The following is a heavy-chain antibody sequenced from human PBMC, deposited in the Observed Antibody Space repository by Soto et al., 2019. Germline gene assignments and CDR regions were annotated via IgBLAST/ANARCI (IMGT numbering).Heavy chain of an antibody. J-gene: IGHJ6*02. CDR1: GGTFSSYA. D-gene: IGHD2-21*02. Sequence: SVKVSCKASGGTFSSYAISWVRQAPGQGLEWMGGIIPIFGTANYAQKFQGRVTITADESTSTAYMELSSLRSEDTAVYYCAREDIVVVTATPQYYYYYGMDVWGQGTTVTVSS. CDR2: IIPIFGTA. V-gene: IGHV1-69*13. CDR3: AREDIVVVTATPQYYYYYGMDV.